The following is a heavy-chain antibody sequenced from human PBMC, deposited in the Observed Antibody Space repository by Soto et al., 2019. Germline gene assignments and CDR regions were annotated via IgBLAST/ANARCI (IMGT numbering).Heavy chain of an antibody. CDR2: MFYGVST. J-gene: IGHJ4*02. Sequence: TMSLSGTGAGRSIKNSGYYLGWLRQPPGKGVEWIGSMFYGVSTYYNPALKSRVTVSVDTSKNQFSLNLRSVTAAYTAVYYCAIFPSRHLVDDWGRGTLVTVSS. CDR1: GRSIKNSGYY. V-gene: IGHV4-39*01. D-gene: IGHD3-3*02. CDR3: AIFPSRHLVDD.